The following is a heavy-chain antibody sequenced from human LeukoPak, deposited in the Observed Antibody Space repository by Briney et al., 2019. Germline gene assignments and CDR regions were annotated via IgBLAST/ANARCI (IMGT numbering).Heavy chain of an antibody. CDR2: IYYSGST. J-gene: IGHJ3*02. D-gene: IGHD2-2*01. V-gene: IGHV4-59*01. CDR1: GGSISSYY. CDR3: AREGVPAANDAFDI. Sequence: SETLSLTCTVSGGSISSYYWSWIRQPPGKGLEWIGYIYYSGSTNYNLSLKSRVTISVDTSKNQFSLKLSSVTAADTAVYYCAREGVPAANDAFDIWGQGTMVTVSS.